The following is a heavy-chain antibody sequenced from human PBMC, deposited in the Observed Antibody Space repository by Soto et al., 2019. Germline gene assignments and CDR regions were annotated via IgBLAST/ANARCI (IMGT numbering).Heavy chain of an antibody. J-gene: IGHJ4*02. V-gene: IGHV4-59*08. Sequence: SETLSLTCTVSGGSMNGYYRSWVRQPPGKGLEWIGYIYYSGSTNYNPSLKSRVTISVDTSKNQFSLKLSSVTAADTAVYYCARYSGYVGPFDYWGQGTLVTVSS. D-gene: IGHD5-12*01. CDR1: GGSMNGYY. CDR3: ARYSGYVGPFDY. CDR2: IYYSGST.